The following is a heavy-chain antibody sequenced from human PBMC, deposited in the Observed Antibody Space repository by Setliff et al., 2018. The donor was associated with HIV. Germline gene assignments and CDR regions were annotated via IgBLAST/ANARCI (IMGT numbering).Heavy chain of an antibody. D-gene: IGHD2-2*02. CDR1: GFTFSNAW. Sequence: GSLRLSCAASGFTFSNAWMSWIRQAPGKGLEWVSYISNSGSTIYYADSVKGRFSISRDNAKNSLYLQMNSLRAEDTAVYYCANIRLGSWGQGTLVTVSS. V-gene: IGHV3-11*04. CDR3: ANIRLGS. CDR2: ISNSGSTI. J-gene: IGHJ5*02.